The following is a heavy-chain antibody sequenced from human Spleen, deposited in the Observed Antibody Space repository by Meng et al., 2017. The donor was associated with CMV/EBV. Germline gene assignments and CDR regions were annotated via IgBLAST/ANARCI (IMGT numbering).Heavy chain of an antibody. Sequence: SETLSLTCAVSGASIRSGGYYWSWIRQHPGRGLEWIGFIYDIGGTDYNPSLKSRVTISVDMSKNQFSLRLSSVTAADTAVYYCARAGWNQFFDRWGRGTLVTVSS. CDR1: GASIRSGGYY. D-gene: IGHD1-1*01. J-gene: IGHJ4*02. CDR2: IYDIGGT. CDR3: ARAGWNQFFDR. V-gene: IGHV4-31*11.